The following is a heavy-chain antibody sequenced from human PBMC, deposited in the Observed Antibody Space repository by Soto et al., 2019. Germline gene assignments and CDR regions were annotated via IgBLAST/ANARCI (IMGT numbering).Heavy chain of an antibody. CDR1: GGSISSGGYS. J-gene: IGHJ3*02. Sequence: QLQLQESGSGLVKPSQTMSLTCAVSGGSISSGGYSWSWIRQPPGKGLEWLGYIYHSGRPYYNPSLTSRATISVDRAKNQFSLKLSAVTAADTAVYYCARGIYYYDSSGYLTHAFDIWGRGTIFTVSA. V-gene: IGHV4-30-2*01. D-gene: IGHD3-22*01. CDR2: IYHSGRP. CDR3: ARGIYYYDSSGYLTHAFDI.